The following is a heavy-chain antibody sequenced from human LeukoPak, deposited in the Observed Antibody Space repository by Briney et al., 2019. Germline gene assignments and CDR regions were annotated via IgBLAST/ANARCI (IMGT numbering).Heavy chain of an antibody. V-gene: IGHV4-34*01. CDR3: ARTPGLGDYGAWFDP. CDR1: GGSFSGYY. CDR2: INHSGST. D-gene: IGHD4-17*01. J-gene: IGHJ5*02. Sequence: PSETLSLTCAVYGGSFSGYYWSWIRQPPGKGLEWIGEINHSGSTNYNPSLKSRVTISVDTSKNQFSLKLSSVTAADTAVYYCARTPGLGDYGAWFDPWGQGTLVTVSS.